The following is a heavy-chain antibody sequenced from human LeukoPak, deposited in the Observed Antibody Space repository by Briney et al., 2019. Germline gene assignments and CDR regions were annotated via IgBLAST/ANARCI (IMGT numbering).Heavy chain of an antibody. CDR3: ARMSSGRSWFDP. D-gene: IGHD6-25*01. V-gene: IGHV4-59*01. CDR2: IYYSGTT. CDR1: GGPISDYY. J-gene: IGHJ5*02. Sequence: SETLSLTCTVSGGPISDYYWSWIRQPPGKGLEWIGYIYYSGTTNYNPSLKSRVTISVDTSKNQFSLKLRSVTAADTAVYYCARMSSGRSWFDPWGQGTLVTVSS.